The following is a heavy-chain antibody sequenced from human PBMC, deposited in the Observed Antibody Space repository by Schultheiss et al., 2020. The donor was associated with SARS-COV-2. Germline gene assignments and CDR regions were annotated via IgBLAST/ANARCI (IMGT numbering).Heavy chain of an antibody. V-gene: IGHV3-30*04. J-gene: IGHJ5*02. CDR3: ATGGVDFHFDP. D-gene: IGHD5-12*01. CDR1: GFTFSSYA. CDR2: ISYDGSNK. Sequence: GESLKISCAASGFTFSSYAMHWVRQAPGKGLEWVAVISYDGSNKYYADSVKGRFTISRDNSKNTLYLQMNSLRAEDTAVYYCATGGVDFHFDPWGQGTLVTVSS.